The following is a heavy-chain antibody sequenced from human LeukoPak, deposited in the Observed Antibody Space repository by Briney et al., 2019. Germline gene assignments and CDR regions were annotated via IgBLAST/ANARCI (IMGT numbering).Heavy chain of an antibody. V-gene: IGHV4-59*01. CDR2: IYYSGST. Sequence: SETLSLTCTVSGGSISSYYWSWIRQPPGKELEWIGYIYYSGSTNYNPSLKSRVTISVDTSKNQFSLKLSSVTAADTAVYYCARVNYDILTGYSYYFDYWGQGTLVTVSS. J-gene: IGHJ4*02. CDR3: ARVNYDILTGYSYYFDY. D-gene: IGHD3-9*01. CDR1: GGSISSYY.